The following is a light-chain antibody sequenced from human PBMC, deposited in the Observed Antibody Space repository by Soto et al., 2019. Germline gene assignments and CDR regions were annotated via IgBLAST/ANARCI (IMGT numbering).Light chain of an antibody. CDR2: DVT. Sequence: QSALTQPASVSGSPGQSITIPCTGTSSDVGGPNFVSWYQHHPGKAPKLMIYDVTNRPSVFSDRFSGSKSGNTASLTISGLQAEDEAEYFCSSYTRITTFYVFGTGTTLTGL. CDR1: SSDVGGPNF. J-gene: IGLJ1*01. CDR3: SSYTRITTFYV. V-gene: IGLV2-14*03.